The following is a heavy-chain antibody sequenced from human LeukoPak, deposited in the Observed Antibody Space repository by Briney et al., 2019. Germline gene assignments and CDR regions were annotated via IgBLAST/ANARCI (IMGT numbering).Heavy chain of an antibody. CDR1: GFNFRMYC. Sequence: GGSLRLSCAASGFNFRMYCMSWVRQAPGKGLEWVANIMQDGNDKYYVASVKGRFTISRDNAKNSLYLQMNSLRAEDTAVYYCARDRGTHHAFDIWGQGTMVTVSS. J-gene: IGHJ3*02. D-gene: IGHD5-24*01. CDR3: ARDRGTHHAFDI. V-gene: IGHV3-7*01. CDR2: IMQDGNDK.